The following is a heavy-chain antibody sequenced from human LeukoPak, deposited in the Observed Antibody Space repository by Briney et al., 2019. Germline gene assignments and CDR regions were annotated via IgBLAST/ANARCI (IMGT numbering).Heavy chain of an antibody. CDR3: ARELQKLTGTPGDY. D-gene: IGHD3-9*01. J-gene: IGHJ4*02. V-gene: IGHV4-30-4*01. CDR1: GGSISSGDYY. CDR2: IYYSGTT. Sequence: PSETLSLTCTVSGGSISSGDYYWSWIRQPPGKGLEWIGYIYYSGTTYYNPSLKSRVSISLDASKNQFSLKLSSVTAADTAVYYCARELQKLTGTPGDYWGQGTLVTVSS.